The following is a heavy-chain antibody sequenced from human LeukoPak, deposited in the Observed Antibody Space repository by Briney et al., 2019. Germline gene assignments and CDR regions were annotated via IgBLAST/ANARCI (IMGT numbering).Heavy chain of an antibody. CDR1: GFTFSTYG. Sequence: HPGGSLRLSCEASGFTFSTYGMHWVRQAPGKGLEWVALISYDGSDKNYADSVKGRFTISRDNSKSTLYLQMDSLRGDDAAVYYCAKAVRSISWSFDYWGQGTLVTVSS. V-gene: IGHV3-30*18. CDR2: ISYDGSDK. J-gene: IGHJ4*02. CDR3: AKAVRSISWSFDY. D-gene: IGHD6-13*01.